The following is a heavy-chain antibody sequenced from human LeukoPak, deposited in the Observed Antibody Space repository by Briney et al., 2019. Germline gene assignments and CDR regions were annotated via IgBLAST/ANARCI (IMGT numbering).Heavy chain of an antibody. CDR1: GFTFDDYG. CDR2: INWNGGST. V-gene: IGHV3-20*04. J-gene: IGHJ3*02. CDR3: ARGVGATGHGAFDI. Sequence: GGSLRLSCAASGFTFDDYGMSWVRQAPGKGLEWVSGINWNGGSTGYADSVKGRFTISRDNAKNSLYLQMNSLRAEDTALYYCARGVGATGHGAFDIRGQGTMVTVSS. D-gene: IGHD1-26*01.